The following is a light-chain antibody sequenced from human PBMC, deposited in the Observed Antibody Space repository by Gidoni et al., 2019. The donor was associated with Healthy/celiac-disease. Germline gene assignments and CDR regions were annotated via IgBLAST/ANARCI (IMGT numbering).Light chain of an antibody. V-gene: IGKV1-39*01. CDR1: QSISSY. CDR3: QQSYSTPD. CDR2: AAS. Sequence: DIQMTQSPSSLSASVGDRVTITCRASQSISSYLNWYQQKPGKAPKLLIYAASSLQSGVPSRFSGSGSGTDFTLTISSLQPEDFETYYCQQSYSTPDFGQGTKLEIK. J-gene: IGKJ2*01.